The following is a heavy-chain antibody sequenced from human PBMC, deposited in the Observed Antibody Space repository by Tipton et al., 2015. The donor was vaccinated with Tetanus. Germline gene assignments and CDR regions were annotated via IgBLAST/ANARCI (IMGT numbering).Heavy chain of an antibody. V-gene: IGHV4-61*08. CDR1: GGSISSGGYY. Sequence: TLSLTCTVSGGSISSGGYYWSWIRQHPGKGLEWIGYIYYSGSTNYNPSLKSRVTISVDTSKNQFSLKLSSVTAADTAVYYCARDRIVGALSYGMDVWGQGTTVTVSS. CDR3: ARDRIVGALSYGMDV. J-gene: IGHJ6*02. CDR2: IYYSGST. D-gene: IGHD1-26*01.